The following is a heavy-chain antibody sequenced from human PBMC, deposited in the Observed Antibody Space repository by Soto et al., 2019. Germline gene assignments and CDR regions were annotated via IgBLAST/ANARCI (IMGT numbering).Heavy chain of an antibody. J-gene: IGHJ4*02. V-gene: IGHV3-23*01. CDR1: GFTFSSYA. Sequence: GGFLRLSCAASGFTFSSYAMSWVRQAPGKGLEWVSAISGSGGSTYYADSVKGRFTISRDNSKNTLYLQMNSLRAEDTAVYYCATTIAAAAAFGYWGQGTLVTVSS. D-gene: IGHD6-13*01. CDR3: ATTIAAAAAFGY. CDR2: ISGSGGST.